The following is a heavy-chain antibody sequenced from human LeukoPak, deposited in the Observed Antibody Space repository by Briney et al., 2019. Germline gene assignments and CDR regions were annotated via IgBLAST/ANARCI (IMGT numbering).Heavy chain of an antibody. CDR3: ARTVLRIDKAYIDP. J-gene: IGHJ5*02. V-gene: IGHV4-59*01. Sequence: SETLSLTCTVSGGSISSYYWSWIRQPPGKGLEWIGYIYYSGSTNYNPSLKSRVTISVDTSKNQFSLKLSSVSAADTAVYYCARTVLRIDKAYIDPWGQETLVTVSS. CDR1: GGSISSYY. CDR2: IYYSGST. D-gene: IGHD2/OR15-2a*01.